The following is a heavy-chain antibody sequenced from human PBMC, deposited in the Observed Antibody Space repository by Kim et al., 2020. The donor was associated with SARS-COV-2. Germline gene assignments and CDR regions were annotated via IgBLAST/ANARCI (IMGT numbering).Heavy chain of an antibody. Sequence: GGSLRLSCAASGFTFDDYAMHWVRQAPGKGLEWVSLISWDGGSTYYADSVKGRFTISRDNSKNSLYLQMNSLRSEDTALYYCVKDGSSGDCFYYYIYFWG. CDR2: ISWDGGST. D-gene: IGHD6-25*01. V-gene: IGHV3-43*02. CDR1: GFTFDDYA. J-gene: IGHJ6*03. CDR3: VKDGSSGDCFYYYIYF.